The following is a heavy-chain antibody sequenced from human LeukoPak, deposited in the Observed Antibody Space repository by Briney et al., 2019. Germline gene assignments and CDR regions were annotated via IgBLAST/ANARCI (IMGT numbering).Heavy chain of an antibody. J-gene: IGHJ3*02. CDR2: IYYSGST. CDR1: GGSISNYY. CDR3: ARGRVALSPFDI. Sequence: PSETLSLTCNVSGGSISNYYWSWIRQPPGKGLEWIGYIYYSGSTNYNPSLKSRVTISVDTSKSQFSLQVRSVTAADTAVYYCARGRVALSPFDIWGQGTVVTVSS. V-gene: IGHV4-59*01. D-gene: IGHD2-15*01.